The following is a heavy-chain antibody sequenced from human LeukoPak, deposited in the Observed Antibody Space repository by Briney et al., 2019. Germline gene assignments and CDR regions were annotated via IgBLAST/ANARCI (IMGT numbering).Heavy chain of an antibody. CDR3: TRRGMALDAFDV. D-gene: IGHD3-16*01. CDR1: GLTLSNYW. V-gene: IGHV3-74*03. CDR2: MNYDGSST. Sequence: GGSLRLSCAASGLTLSNYWMHWVRQAPGKGLVWVSRMNYDGSSTTYADSVKGRFTISRDNAKNTLYLQMDSLRAEDTAVYYCTRRGMALDAFDVWGQGTMVTVSS. J-gene: IGHJ3*01.